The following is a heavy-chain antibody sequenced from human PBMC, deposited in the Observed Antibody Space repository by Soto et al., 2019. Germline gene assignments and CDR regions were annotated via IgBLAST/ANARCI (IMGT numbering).Heavy chain of an antibody. J-gene: IGHJ3*02. D-gene: IGHD1-1*01. CDR3: AKGAWTLKSTRDI. CDR1: GFTFSSYG. CDR2: IWYDGSNK. Sequence: SLRLSCAASGFTFSSYGMHWVRQAPGKGLEWVAVIWYDGSNKYYADSVKGRFTISRDNSKNTLYLQMNSLRAEDTAVYYCAKGAWTLKSTRDIWGQGTMVTVSS. V-gene: IGHV3-33*06.